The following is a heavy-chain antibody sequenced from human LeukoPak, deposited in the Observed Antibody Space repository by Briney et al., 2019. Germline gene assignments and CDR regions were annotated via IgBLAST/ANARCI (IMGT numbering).Heavy chain of an antibody. J-gene: IGHJ3*02. CDR1: GFTFSSYG. V-gene: IGHV3-30*02. CDR2: IRYDGSNK. CDR3: AKEMRYYDSSGYPPDAFDI. D-gene: IGHD3-22*01. Sequence: GGSLRLSCAASGFTFSSYGMHWVRQAPGKGLEWVALIRYDGSNKYYADSVKGRFTISRDNSKNTLYLQMNSLRAEDTAVYYCAKEMRYYDSSGYPPDAFDIWGQGTMVTVSS.